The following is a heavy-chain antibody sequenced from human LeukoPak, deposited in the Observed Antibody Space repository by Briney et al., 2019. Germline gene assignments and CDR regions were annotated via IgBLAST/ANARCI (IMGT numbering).Heavy chain of an antibody. CDR3: ATTPGDYGDYNFSDY. J-gene: IGHJ4*02. D-gene: IGHD4-17*01. Sequence: PSETLSLTCTVSGGSISSSSYYWGWIRQPPGKGLEWIVSIYYSGSTYYNPSLKSRVTISVDTSKNQFSLKLSSVTAADTAVYYCATTPGDYGDYNFSDYWGQGTLVTVSS. CDR1: GGSISSSSYY. V-gene: IGHV4-39*01. CDR2: IYYSGST.